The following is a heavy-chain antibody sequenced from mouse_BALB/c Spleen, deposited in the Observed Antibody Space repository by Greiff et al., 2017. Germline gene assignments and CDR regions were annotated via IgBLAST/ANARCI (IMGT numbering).Heavy chain of an antibody. CDR1: GYTFTDYY. Sequence: EVQLQQSGPELVKPGASVKISCKASGYTFTDYYMNWVKQSHGKSLEWIGLVNPNNGGTSYNQKFKGKATLTVDKSSSTAYMELRSLTSEDSAVYYCARRRENMDYDYFDYWGQGTTLTVSS. D-gene: IGHD2-4*01. V-gene: IGHV1-26*01. CDR2: VNPNNGGT. CDR3: ARRRENMDYDYFDY. J-gene: IGHJ2*01.